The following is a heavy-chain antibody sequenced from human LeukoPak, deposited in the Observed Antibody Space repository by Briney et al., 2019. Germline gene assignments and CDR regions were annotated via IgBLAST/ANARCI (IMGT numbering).Heavy chain of an antibody. J-gene: IGHJ6*03. CDR2: IRYDGSNK. D-gene: IGHD3-16*01. CDR3: AKQGGGMGRGYYMDV. Sequence: GGSLRLSRAASGFTFSSYGMHWVRQAPGKGLEWVAFIRYDGSNKYYADSVKGRFTISRDNSKNTLYLQMNSLRAEDTAVYYCAKQGGGMGRGYYMDVWGKGTTVTVSS. V-gene: IGHV3-30*02. CDR1: GFTFSSYG.